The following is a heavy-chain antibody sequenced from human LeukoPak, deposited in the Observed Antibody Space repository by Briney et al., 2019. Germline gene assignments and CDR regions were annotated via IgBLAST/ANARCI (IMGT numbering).Heavy chain of an antibody. CDR3: ARDQDCSGGSCHYYYYYGMDV. Sequence: LSLTCAVYGGSFSGYYWSWIRQAPGKGLEWVSYISSSGSTIYYADSVKGRFTISRDNAKNSLYLQMNCLRAEDTAVYYCARDQDCSGGSCHYYYYYGMDVWGQGTTVTVSS. J-gene: IGHJ6*02. CDR1: GGSFSGYY. V-gene: IGHV3-11*01. D-gene: IGHD2-15*01. CDR2: ISSSGSTI.